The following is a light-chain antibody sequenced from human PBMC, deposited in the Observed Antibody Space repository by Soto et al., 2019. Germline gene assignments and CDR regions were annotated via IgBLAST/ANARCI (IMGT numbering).Light chain of an antibody. CDR2: DAS. V-gene: IGKV1-27*01. CDR3: QKYDSFLIT. Sequence: DFQMTQSPSSLSASIGDRVTVTCRASQGISNYLAWYQQKPGKGPELLIYDASTLQSGVPSRFSGSGSGTDFTLTISSLQPEDVATYYCQKYDSFLITFGPGTKVDIK. J-gene: IGKJ3*01. CDR1: QGISNY.